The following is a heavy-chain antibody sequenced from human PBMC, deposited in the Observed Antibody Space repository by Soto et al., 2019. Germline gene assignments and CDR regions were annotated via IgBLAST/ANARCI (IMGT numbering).Heavy chain of an antibody. CDR3: ARALEVVR. V-gene: IGHV3-21*01. D-gene: IGHD3-10*01. J-gene: IGHJ4*02. CDR1: GFTFSSYS. CDR2: ISSGSSYI. Sequence: GGSLRLSCAASGFTFSSYSMNWVRQAPGKGLEWVSSISSGSSYIYYADSVKGRFTISRDNAKNSLYLQMNSLRAEDTAVYYCARALEVVRWGQGTLVTVSS.